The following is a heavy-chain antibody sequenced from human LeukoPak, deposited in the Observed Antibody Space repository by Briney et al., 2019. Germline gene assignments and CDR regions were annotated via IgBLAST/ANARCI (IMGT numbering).Heavy chain of an antibody. CDR1: GFTFSTYW. V-gene: IGHV3-7*03. CDR2: IKEDGSEK. D-gene: IGHD1-26*01. J-gene: IGHJ4*02. CDR3: ARGDPIAGATGLCVY. Sequence: GGSLRLSCAASGFTFSTYWMSWVRQAPGKGLECVANIKEDGSEKYYVDSVKGRFTISRDNAKNSLNLLMDSLRAEDTAVYYCARGDPIAGATGLCVYWGQGTLVTVSS.